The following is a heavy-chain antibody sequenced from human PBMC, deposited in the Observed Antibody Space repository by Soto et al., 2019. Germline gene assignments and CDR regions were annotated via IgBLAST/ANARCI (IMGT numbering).Heavy chain of an antibody. V-gene: IGHV4-30-2*01. CDR1: GGSISSGGYS. J-gene: IGHJ4*02. D-gene: IGHD4-17*01. CDR2: IYHSGST. Sequence: QLQLQESGSGLVKPSQTLSLTCAVSGGSISSGGYSWSWIRQPPGKGLEWIGYIYHSGSTYYNPSLKSRVTISVDRSQIQSSLKLSSVTAADTAVYYCASGLVTTLHYWGQGTLVTVSS. CDR3: ASGLVTTLHY.